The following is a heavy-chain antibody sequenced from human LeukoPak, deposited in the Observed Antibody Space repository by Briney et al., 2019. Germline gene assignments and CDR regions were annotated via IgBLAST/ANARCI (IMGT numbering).Heavy chain of an antibody. J-gene: IGHJ5*02. CDR3: ARDLEDLGLRFIPWFDP. D-gene: IGHD3-3*01. CDR2: IYHSGST. CDR1: GYSISSGNY. Sequence: SETLSLTCTASGYSISSGNYWGWIRQPPGKGLEWIGNIYHSGSTYYHPSLKRRFTISVDTSKNQFSLKLSSVTAADTAVYYCARDLEDLGLRFIPWFDPWGQGTLVTVSS. V-gene: IGHV4-38-2*02.